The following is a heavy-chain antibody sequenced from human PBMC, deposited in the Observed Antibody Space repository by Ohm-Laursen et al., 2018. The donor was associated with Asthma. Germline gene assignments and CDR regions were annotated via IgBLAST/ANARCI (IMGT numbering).Heavy chain of an antibody. CDR3: GKVWKTASNYDA. CDR1: GFTFRNYA. J-gene: IGHJ5*02. V-gene: IGHV3-23*01. D-gene: IGHD3-3*01. CDR2: FSGFGDDMT. Sequence: SLRLSCAASGFTFRNYAMSWVRQAPGMGLEWVSAFSGFGDDMTYYADSVKGRFTISRDNSKNTLYLQMNSLRAEDTAVYFCGKVWKTASNYDAWGQGTLVTVSS.